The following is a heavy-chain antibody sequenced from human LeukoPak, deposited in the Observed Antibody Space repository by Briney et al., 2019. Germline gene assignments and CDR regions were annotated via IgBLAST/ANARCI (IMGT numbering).Heavy chain of an antibody. Sequence: GGSLRLSCVVSGFPFSDYDMHWVRHGAGKGLEWVSAISIGGDTYYPGSVKGRFTISRENAENSFYLQMNNLRVGDTAIYYCARAHVGAGLAFDIWGQGTMVTVSS. CDR1: GFPFSDYD. D-gene: IGHD1-26*01. J-gene: IGHJ3*02. CDR3: ARAHVGAGLAFDI. CDR2: ISIGGDT. V-gene: IGHV3-13*01.